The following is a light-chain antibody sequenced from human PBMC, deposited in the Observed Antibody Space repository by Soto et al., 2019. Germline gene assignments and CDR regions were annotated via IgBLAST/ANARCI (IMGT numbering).Light chain of an antibody. J-gene: IGLJ1*01. CDR2: EVF. V-gene: IGLV2-14*01. CDR3: SSYTSNSARV. Sequence: QSALTQPASVSGSPRQSITIFCTGTSSDVGAYDYVSWYQQHPGKAPRLLIYEVFNRPSGVSDRFSGSKSGNTASLTISGLQAEDEAGYYCSSYTSNSARVFGTGTKVTVL. CDR1: SSDVGAYDY.